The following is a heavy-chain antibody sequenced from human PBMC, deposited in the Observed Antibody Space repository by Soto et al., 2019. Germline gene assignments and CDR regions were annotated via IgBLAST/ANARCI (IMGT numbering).Heavy chain of an antibody. Sequence: VGSLRLSCAVSGFNVRSYWMSWVRQAPGKGLEWVASVKEDGSELYYLHSVRGRFSSSRDSAGNALHLTMNYLSAEDTGVYFCARDIGFDYVNWGQGSPVTV. V-gene: IGHV3-7*01. D-gene: IGHD3-16*01. CDR1: GFNVRSYW. CDR3: ARDIGFDYVN. J-gene: IGHJ4*02. CDR2: VKEDGSEL.